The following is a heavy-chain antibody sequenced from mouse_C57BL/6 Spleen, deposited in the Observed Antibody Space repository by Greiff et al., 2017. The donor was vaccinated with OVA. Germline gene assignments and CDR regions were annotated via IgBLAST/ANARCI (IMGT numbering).Heavy chain of an antibody. D-gene: IGHD2-4*01. CDR3: ARSYYDYDVEKFAY. J-gene: IGHJ3*01. CDR2: IYPGDGDT. V-gene: IGHV1-82*01. CDR1: GYAFSSSW. Sequence: QVQLQQSGPELVKPGASVKISCKASGYAFSSSWMNWVKQRPGKGLEWIGRIYPGDGDTNYNGKVKGKATLTADKSSSTAYIQLSSLTSEDSAVYFCARSYYDYDVEKFAYWGQGTLVTVSA.